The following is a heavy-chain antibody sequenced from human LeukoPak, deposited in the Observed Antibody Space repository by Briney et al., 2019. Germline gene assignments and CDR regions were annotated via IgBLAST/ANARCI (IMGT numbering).Heavy chain of an antibody. CDR3: ARVNAMDAFDI. J-gene: IGHJ3*02. Sequence: GGSLRLSCAASGFTFSNYAMHWVRQAPGKGLEWVAFIRYDGRNKYYADSVKGRFTISRDNSKNTLYLQMNSLRAEDTAVYYCARVNAMDAFDIWGQGTMVTVSS. CDR1: GFTFSNYA. V-gene: IGHV3-30*02. CDR2: IRYDGRNK.